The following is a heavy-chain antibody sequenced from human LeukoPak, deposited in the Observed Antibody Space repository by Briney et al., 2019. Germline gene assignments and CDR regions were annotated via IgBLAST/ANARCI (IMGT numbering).Heavy chain of an antibody. CDR2: VSGSGGST. D-gene: IGHD5-12*01. CDR3: AKDLDIVATITGN. J-gene: IGHJ4*02. CDR1: GFTFSSYA. V-gene: IGHV3-23*01. Sequence: GGSLRLSCAASGFTFSSYAMSWVRQAPGKGLEWVSGVSGSGGSTYYADSVKGQFTISRDNSKNTLYLQMNSLRAEDTAVYYCAKDLDIVATITGNWGQGTLVTVSS.